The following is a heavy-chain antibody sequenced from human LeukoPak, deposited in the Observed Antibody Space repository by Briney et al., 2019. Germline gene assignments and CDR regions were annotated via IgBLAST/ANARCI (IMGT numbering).Heavy chain of an antibody. J-gene: IGHJ4*02. CDR3: ARDASIVGVYDY. Sequence: PGGSLRLSCAASGFTFSSYWMHWVRQVPGKGLVWVSRINNDGSSTNYADSVKGRFTISRDNAKNTLYLQMNSLRAEDTAVYYCARDASIVGVYDYWGQGTLVTVSS. CDR2: INNDGSST. D-gene: IGHD1-26*01. V-gene: IGHV3-74*01. CDR1: GFTFSSYW.